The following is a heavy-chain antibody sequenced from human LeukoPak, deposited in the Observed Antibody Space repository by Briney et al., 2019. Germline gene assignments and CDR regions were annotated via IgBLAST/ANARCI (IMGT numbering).Heavy chain of an antibody. CDR3: AKDRGYYGSGSYKEYFQH. CDR2: ISGGGDST. J-gene: IGHJ1*01. D-gene: IGHD3-10*01. Sequence: PTGGSLRLSCAASGFTFSSYAMSWVRQAPGRGLEWVSTISGGGDSTFYADSVTGRFTISRDNSKHTQYLQMNSLRAEDTAVYYCAKDRGYYGSGSYKEYFQHWGQGTLVTVSS. CDR1: GFTFSSYA. V-gene: IGHV3-23*01.